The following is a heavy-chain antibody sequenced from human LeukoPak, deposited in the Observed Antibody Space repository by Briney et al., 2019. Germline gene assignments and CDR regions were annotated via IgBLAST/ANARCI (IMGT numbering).Heavy chain of an antibody. D-gene: IGHD3-10*01. CDR2: MNPNSGNT. CDR1: GYTFSSYG. Sequence: GASVRVSCKASGYTFSSYGISWVRQATGQGLEWMGWMNPNSGNTGYAQKFQGRVTMTRNTSISTAYMELSSLGSEDTAVYYCAREALSMVRGVIPDRDYYYYMDVWGKGTTVTVSS. J-gene: IGHJ6*03. CDR3: AREALSMVRGVIPDRDYYYYMDV. V-gene: IGHV1-8*02.